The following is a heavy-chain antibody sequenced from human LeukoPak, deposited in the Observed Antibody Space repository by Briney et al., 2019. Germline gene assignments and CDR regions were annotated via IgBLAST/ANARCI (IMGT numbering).Heavy chain of an antibody. Sequence: SETLSLTCSVSGGSVSSRSHYWGWIRQPPGKGGEWFASLHYRGTTSYHPSLRSRLTLSVDTSTNDFSLKLSSVTAADTAVYYCARESTGFDYWGQGTLVTVSS. CDR1: GGSVSSRSHY. CDR2: LHYRGTT. CDR3: ARESTGFDY. V-gene: IGHV4-39*02. J-gene: IGHJ4*02. D-gene: IGHD2-2*01.